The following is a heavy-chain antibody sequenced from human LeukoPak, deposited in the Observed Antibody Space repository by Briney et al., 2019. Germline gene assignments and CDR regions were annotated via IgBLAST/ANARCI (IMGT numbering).Heavy chain of an antibody. Sequence: PVKVSCKASGGTFSTYAISWVRQAPGQGLEWMGGIIPIFGTANYAQKFQGRVTMTRDTSISTAYMELSRLRSDDTAVYYCAREKVVTAIHDFDYWGQGTLVTVSS. CDR3: AREKVVTAIHDFDY. V-gene: IGHV1-69*05. CDR1: GGTFSTYA. CDR2: IIPIFGTA. D-gene: IGHD2-21*02. J-gene: IGHJ4*02.